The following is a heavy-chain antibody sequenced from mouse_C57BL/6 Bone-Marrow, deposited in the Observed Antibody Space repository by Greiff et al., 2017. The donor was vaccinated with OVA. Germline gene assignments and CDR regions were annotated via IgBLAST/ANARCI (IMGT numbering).Heavy chain of an antibody. J-gene: IGHJ4*01. Sequence: QVHVKQPGAELVMPGASVKLSCKASGYTFTSYWMHWVKQRPGQGLEWIGEIDPSDSYTNYNQKFKGKSTLTVDKSSSTAYMQLSSLTSEDSAVYYCARPPIYYGTSYAMDYWGQGTSVTVSS. D-gene: IGHD2-1*01. CDR3: ARPPIYYGTSYAMDY. CDR2: IDPSDSYT. CDR1: GYTFTSYW. V-gene: IGHV1-69*01.